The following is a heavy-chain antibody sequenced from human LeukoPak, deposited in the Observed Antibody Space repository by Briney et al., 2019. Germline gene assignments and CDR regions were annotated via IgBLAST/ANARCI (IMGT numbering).Heavy chain of an antibody. CDR3: TRDVSQSSSWYGEFDY. CDR1: GFTFSSYA. D-gene: IGHD6-13*01. Sequence: PGGSLRLSCAASGFTFSSYAMSWVRQAPGKGLEWVSGISGSGDSAYYADSVKGRFTISRDNSKNTLYLQMNSLRAEDRAVYYCTRDVSQSSSWYGEFDYWGQGTQVTVSS. V-gene: IGHV3-23*01. CDR2: ISGSGDSA. J-gene: IGHJ4*02.